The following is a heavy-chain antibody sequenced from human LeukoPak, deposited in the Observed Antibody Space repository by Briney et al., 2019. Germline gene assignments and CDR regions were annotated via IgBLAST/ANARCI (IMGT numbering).Heavy chain of an antibody. V-gene: IGHV3-30*02. D-gene: IGHD6-19*01. CDR1: GFTFSSYG. CDR2: IRYDGSNK. CDR3: AKSAVAGTMLYFDY. J-gene: IGHJ4*02. Sequence: PGGSLRLSSAASGFTFSSYGMHWVRQAPSKGLEWVAFIRYDGSNKYYADSVKGRFTISRDNSKNTLYLQMNSLRAEDTAVYHCAKSAVAGTMLYFDYWGQGTLVTVSS.